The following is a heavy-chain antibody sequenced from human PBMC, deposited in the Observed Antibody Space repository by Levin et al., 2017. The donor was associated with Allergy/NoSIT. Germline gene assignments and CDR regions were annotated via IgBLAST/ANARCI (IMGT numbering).Heavy chain of an antibody. CDR3: AREDTLDP. J-gene: IGHJ5*02. CDR2: ISGDGRNN. Sequence: RPGGSLRLSCAASGFTFSTYPMHWVRQAPGKGLEWLAVISGDGRNNHYADSVRGRFTISRDNSKNTVYLQMNSLRAEDTAVYSCAREDTLDPWGQGTLVTVSS. D-gene: IGHD5-18*01. V-gene: IGHV3-30*04. CDR1: GFTFSTYP.